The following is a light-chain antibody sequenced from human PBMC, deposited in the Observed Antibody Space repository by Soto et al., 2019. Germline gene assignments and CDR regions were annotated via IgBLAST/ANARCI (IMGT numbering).Light chain of an antibody. V-gene: IGKV3-15*01. CDR1: QSVSSD. CDR2: GAS. Sequence: EIVMTQSPATLSVSPGERVTLSCRASQSVSSDLAWYQYKPGQAPRLLIYGASTRATGTPGRFSGSGSGTEFSLSISSLQSEDFAVYSCLQDNDWPPKQYTFGQGTKLEIK. CDR3: LQDNDWPPKQYT. J-gene: IGKJ2*01.